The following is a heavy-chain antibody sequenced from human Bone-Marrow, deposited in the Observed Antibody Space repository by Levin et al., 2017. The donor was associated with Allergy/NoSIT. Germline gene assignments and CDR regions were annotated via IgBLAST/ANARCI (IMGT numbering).Heavy chain of an antibody. CDR1: GFNIGDHH. CDR2: ITSSGDSI. J-gene: IGHJ4*02. Sequence: GESLKISCSASGFNIGDHHMAWIRQAPRTGLEWLSYITSSGDSIYYADSVRGRFTISRDSANNSLYLQMNGLKAEDTAVYYCARDVRRYYYDHSAYNLWGQGTLVTVSS. D-gene: IGHD3-22*01. V-gene: IGHV3-11*01. CDR3: ARDVRRYYYDHSAYNL.